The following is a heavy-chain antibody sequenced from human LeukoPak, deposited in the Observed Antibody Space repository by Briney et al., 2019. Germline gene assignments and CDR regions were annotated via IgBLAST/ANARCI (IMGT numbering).Heavy chain of an antibody. Sequence: GGSLRLSCAASGFTFSTSGIHWVRQAPGKGLEWVAVIWSDGSKEYYADSVKGRFSISRDNSRNTVYVQMNSLRAEDTAMYYCARVFCTGGSCYVPFDYWGQGTLVTVSS. V-gene: IGHV3-33*01. CDR1: GFTFSTSG. CDR2: IWSDGSKE. D-gene: IGHD2-15*01. J-gene: IGHJ4*02. CDR3: ARVFCTGGSCYVPFDY.